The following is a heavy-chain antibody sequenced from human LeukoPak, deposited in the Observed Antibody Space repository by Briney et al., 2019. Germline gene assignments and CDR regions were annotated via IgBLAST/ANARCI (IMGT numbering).Heavy chain of an antibody. Sequence: GGSLRLSCAASGFTFSNYAMYWVRQAPGKGLEWVSAISGSGGSTYYADSVKGRFTISRDNSKNTLYLQMNSLRAEDTAVYYCARLTGTTGFDYWGQGTLVTVSS. J-gene: IGHJ4*02. CDR2: ISGSGGST. D-gene: IGHD1-1*01. CDR1: GFTFSNYA. V-gene: IGHV3-23*01. CDR3: ARLTGTTGFDY.